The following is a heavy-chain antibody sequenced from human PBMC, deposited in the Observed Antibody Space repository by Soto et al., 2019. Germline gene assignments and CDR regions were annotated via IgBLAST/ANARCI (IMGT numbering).Heavy chain of an antibody. CDR1: GYTFTSYG. D-gene: IGHD2-2*01. J-gene: IGHJ6*02. Sequence: GASVKVSCKASGYTFTSYGISWVRQAPGQGLEWMGWISAYNGNTNYAQKRQGRVTMTTDTSTSTAYMELRSLRSDDTAVYYCARVFCSSTSCSWGYYYYGMDVWGQGTTVTGLL. CDR2: ISAYNGNT. CDR3: ARVFCSSTSCSWGYYYYGMDV. V-gene: IGHV1-18*01.